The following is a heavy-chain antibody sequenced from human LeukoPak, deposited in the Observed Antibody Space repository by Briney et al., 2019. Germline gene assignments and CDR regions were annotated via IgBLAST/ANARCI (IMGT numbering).Heavy chain of an antibody. CDR3: TTNPLFPRIANYSGMDV. Sequence: GGSLRLSCAASGFTFSNAWMSWVRQAPGKGLEWVGRIKSKTDGGTTDYAAPVKGRFTISRDDSKNTLYLQMNSLKTEDTAVYSCTTNPLFPRIANYSGMDVGGQGPTVTVSS. D-gene: IGHD3-22*01. CDR2: IKSKTDGGTT. CDR1: GFTFSNAW. V-gene: IGHV3-15*01. J-gene: IGHJ6*02.